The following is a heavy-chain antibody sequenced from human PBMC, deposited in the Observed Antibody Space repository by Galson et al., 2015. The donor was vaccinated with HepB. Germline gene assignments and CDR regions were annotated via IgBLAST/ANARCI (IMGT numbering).Heavy chain of an antibody. V-gene: IGHV3-30*18. J-gene: IGHJ4*02. Sequence: SLRLSCAASGFTFSSYGMHWVRQAPGKGLEWVAVISYDGSNKYYADSVKGRFTISRDNSKNTLYLQMNSLRAEDTAVYYCAKDPRARLGAARRYYFDYWGQGTLVTVSS. CDR3: AKDPRARLGAARRYYFDY. CDR1: GFTFSSYG. CDR2: ISYDGSNK. D-gene: IGHD6-6*01.